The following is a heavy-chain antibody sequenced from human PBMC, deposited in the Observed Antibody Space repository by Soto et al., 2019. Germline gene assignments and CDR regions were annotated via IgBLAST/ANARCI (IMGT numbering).Heavy chain of an antibody. D-gene: IGHD3-3*01. J-gene: IGHJ6*02. CDR1: GFIFSNSA. CDR3: ATGPTIFGVVISFAYYYGFDV. Sequence: GGSLRLSCAASGFIFSNSAMSWVRQPPGKGLEWVSAISGSGSSTYYADSVKGRFTISRDNAKNTLYLQVISLRAEDTAVYYCATGPTIFGVVISFAYYYGFDVWGQGTTVTVSS. V-gene: IGHV3-23*01. CDR2: ISGSGSST.